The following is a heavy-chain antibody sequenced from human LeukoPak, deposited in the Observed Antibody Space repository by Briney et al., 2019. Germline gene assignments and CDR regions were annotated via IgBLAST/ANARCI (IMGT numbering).Heavy chain of an antibody. D-gene: IGHD3-9*01. CDR1: GGFISSYY. Sequence: PSETLSLTCTVSGGFISSYYWSWIRQPPGKGLEWIGYIYYSGSTNYNPSLKSRVTISVDTSKNQFSLKLSSVTAADTAVYYCAREYYDILTGYYLDYWGQGTLVTVSS. J-gene: IGHJ4*02. V-gene: IGHV4-59*01. CDR2: IYYSGST. CDR3: AREYYDILTGYYLDY.